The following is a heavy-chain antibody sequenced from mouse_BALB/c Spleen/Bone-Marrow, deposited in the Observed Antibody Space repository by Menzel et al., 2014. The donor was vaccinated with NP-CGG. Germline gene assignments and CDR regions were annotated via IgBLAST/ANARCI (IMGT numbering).Heavy chain of an antibody. J-gene: IGHJ3*01. CDR2: ISSGGSYT. V-gene: IGHV5-9-3*01. CDR3: ARKSYYDYDGRPWFAY. D-gene: IGHD2-4*01. Sequence: VQLQQSGGGLVKPGGSLKLSCAASGLTFSSYAMSWVRQTPEKRLEWVATISSGGSYTYYPDSVKGRFTISRDNAKNTLYLQMSSLRSEDTAMYYCARKSYYDYDGRPWFAYWGQGTLVTVSA. CDR1: GLTFSSYA.